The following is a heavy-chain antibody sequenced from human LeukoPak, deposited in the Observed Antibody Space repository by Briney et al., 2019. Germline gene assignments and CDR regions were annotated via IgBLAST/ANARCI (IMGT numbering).Heavy chain of an antibody. CDR3: VKEKTTVTSRGAFEI. V-gene: IGHV3-30*02. J-gene: IGHJ3*02. CDR2: IRSDGSFK. D-gene: IGHD4-17*01. CDR1: GFIFSDYG. Sequence: GGSLRLSCAASGFIFSDYGMHWVRQAPGKGLEWVTFIRSDGSFKSYAASVKVRFSISRDNSNNIFYVQMNNLTPEDTAIYYCVKEKTTVTSRGAFEIWGHGTMVTVSS.